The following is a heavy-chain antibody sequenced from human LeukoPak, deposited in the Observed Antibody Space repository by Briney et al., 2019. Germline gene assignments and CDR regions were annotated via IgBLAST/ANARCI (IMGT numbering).Heavy chain of an antibody. V-gene: IGHV3-30*04. CDR2: ISYDGSNK. CDR1: GFTFSSYA. J-gene: IGHJ3*02. Sequence: GRSLRLPCAASGFTFSSYAMHWVRQAPGKGLEWVAVISYDGSNKYYADSVKGRFTISRDNSKNTLYLQMNSLRAEDTAVYYCARERRDAFDIWGQGTMVTVSS. CDR3: ARERRDAFDI.